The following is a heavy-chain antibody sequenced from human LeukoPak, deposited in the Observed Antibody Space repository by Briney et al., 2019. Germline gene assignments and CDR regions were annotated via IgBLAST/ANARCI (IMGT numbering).Heavy chain of an antibody. D-gene: IGHD6-13*01. CDR3: ARAGFIAEPGMDV. CDR1: GFTFSSYE. V-gene: IGHV3-48*03. J-gene: IGHJ6*02. CDR2: ISSSGSTI. Sequence: PGKSLRLSCAASGFTFSSYEMNWVRQGPGKGLEWVSYISSSGSTIYYADSVKGRFTISRDNAKNSLYLQMNSLRAEDTAVYYCARAGFIAEPGMDVWGQGTTVTVSS.